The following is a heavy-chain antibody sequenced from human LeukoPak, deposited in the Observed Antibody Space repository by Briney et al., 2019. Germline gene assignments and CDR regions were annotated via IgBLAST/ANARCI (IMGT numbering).Heavy chain of an antibody. V-gene: IGHV3-7*01. D-gene: IGHD3-16*01. CDR2: IKKDGSEK. Sequence: PGGSLRLSCAASGFTFNSYWMSWVRQAPGKGLEWVANIKKDGSEKNYVDSVKGRFTISRDNAKNSLYLQMDSLGAEDTAVYYCARFISLGAWGQGTLVTVSS. CDR3: ARFISLGA. J-gene: IGHJ5*02. CDR1: GFTFNSYW.